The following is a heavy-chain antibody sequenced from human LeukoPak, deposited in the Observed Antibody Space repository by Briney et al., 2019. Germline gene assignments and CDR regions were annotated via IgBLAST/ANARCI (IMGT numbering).Heavy chain of an antibody. D-gene: IGHD5-18*01. CDR2: INPNSGGT. V-gene: IGHV1-2*02. CDR3: VRDRYSYGYVDY. Sequence: ASVKVSCKASGYTFTGYYMHWVRQAPGQGLEWMGWINPNSGGTNLAQKFQGRVTMTRDTSISTAYMELSRLRSDDTAVYYCVRDRYSYGYVDYWGQGTLVTVSS. J-gene: IGHJ4*02. CDR1: GYTFTGYY.